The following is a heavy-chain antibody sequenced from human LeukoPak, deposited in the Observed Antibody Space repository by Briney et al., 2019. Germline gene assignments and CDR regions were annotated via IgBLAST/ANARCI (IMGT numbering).Heavy chain of an antibody. J-gene: IGHJ4*02. Sequence: ASVKVSCKASGYTFTGYYMHWVRQAPGQGLEWMGWINPNSGGTNYAQKFRGWVTMTRDPSISTAYMELSRLRSDDTAVYYCAKGSYYDSSGSFYFDYWGQGTLVTVSS. CDR2: INPNSGGT. CDR3: AKGSYYDSSGSFYFDY. CDR1: GYTFTGYY. D-gene: IGHD3-22*01. V-gene: IGHV1-2*04.